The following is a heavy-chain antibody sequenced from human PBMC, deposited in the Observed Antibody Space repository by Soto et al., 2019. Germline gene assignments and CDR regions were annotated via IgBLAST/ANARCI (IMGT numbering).Heavy chain of an antibody. Sequence: GGSLRLSCAASGFTFSDYYMSWIRQAPGKGLEWVSYITSSGSTIYYADSVKGRFTISRDNAKNSLYLQMNSLRAEDTAVYYCARENEQWVAADNWGQGTLVTVSS. CDR3: ARENEQWVAADN. J-gene: IGHJ4*02. D-gene: IGHD6-19*01. CDR2: ITSSGSTI. CDR1: GFTFSDYY. V-gene: IGHV3-11*01.